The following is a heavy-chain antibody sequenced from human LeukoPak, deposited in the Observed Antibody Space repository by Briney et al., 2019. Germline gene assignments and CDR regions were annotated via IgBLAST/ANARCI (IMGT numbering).Heavy chain of an antibody. D-gene: IGHD3-10*01. J-gene: IGHJ5*02. CDR3: ARHSYYYGSGSYHFNWFDP. Sequence: SETLSLTCTVSGGSISSSSYYWGWIRQPPGKGLEWIGSIYYSGSTYYNPSLKSRVTISVDTSKNQFSLKLSSVTAADTAVYYCARHSYYYGSGSYHFNWFDPWGQGTLVTASS. V-gene: IGHV4-39*01. CDR1: GGSISSSSYY. CDR2: IYYSGST.